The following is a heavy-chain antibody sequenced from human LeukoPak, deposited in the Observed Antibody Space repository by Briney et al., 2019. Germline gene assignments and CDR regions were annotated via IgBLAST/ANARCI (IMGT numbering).Heavy chain of an antibody. Sequence: GASVKVSCKASGYTFTSYAMNWVRQAPGQGLEWMGWINTNTGNPTYAQGFTGRFVFSLDTSVSTAYLQISSLKAEDTAVYYCARVWEDYYDSSGVFDIWGQGTMVTVSS. CDR2: INTNTGNP. J-gene: IGHJ3*02. CDR1: GYTFTSYA. CDR3: ARVWEDYYDSSGVFDI. D-gene: IGHD3-22*01. V-gene: IGHV7-4-1*02.